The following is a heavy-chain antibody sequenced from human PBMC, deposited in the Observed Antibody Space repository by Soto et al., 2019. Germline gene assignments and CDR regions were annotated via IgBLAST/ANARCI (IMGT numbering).Heavy chain of an antibody. CDR1: GGTFSSYA. CDR2: IIPIFGTA. D-gene: IGHD6-19*01. CDR3: ATAASAADRFIAVAARAFDY. Sequence: ASVKVSCKASGGTFSSYAISWVRQAPGQGLEWMGGIIPIFGTANYAQKFQGRVTITADESTSTAYMELSSLRSEDTAVYYCATAASAADRFIAVAARAFDYWGQGTLVTVSS. J-gene: IGHJ4*02. V-gene: IGHV1-69*13.